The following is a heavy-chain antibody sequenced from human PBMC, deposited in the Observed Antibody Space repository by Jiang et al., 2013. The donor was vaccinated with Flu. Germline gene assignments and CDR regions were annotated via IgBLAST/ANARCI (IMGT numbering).Heavy chain of an antibody. V-gene: IGHV4-31*01. D-gene: IGHD3-22*01. CDR2: IYYSGST. CDR3: ARVRRYYASSGFPGYFDY. Sequence: GLVKPSQTLSLTCTVSGGSISSGGYYWSWIRQHPGKGLEWIGYIYYSGSTYYNPSLKSLVTISVDTSKKQFSLKLSSVTAADTAVYYCARVRRYYASSGFPGYFDYWGQGTLVTVSS. J-gene: IGHJ4*02. CDR1: GGSISSGGYY.